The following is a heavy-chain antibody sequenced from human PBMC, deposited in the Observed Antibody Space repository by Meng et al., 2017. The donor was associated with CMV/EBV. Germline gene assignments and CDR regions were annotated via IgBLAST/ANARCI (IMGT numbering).Heavy chain of an antibody. CDR2: IIPIFGTA. CDR1: GCTFSSYA. V-gene: IGHV1-69*12. D-gene: IGHD1-20*01. Sequence: QVVRPGVGMKRLVASVKFSCTVSGCTFSSYAFSWVRHAPGQGLEWMGGIIPIFGTANYAQKFQGRVTITADESTSTAYMELSSLRTEDTAVYYCASVTGIGWWYFDLWGRGTLVTASS. J-gene: IGHJ2*01. CDR3: ASVTGIGWWYFDL.